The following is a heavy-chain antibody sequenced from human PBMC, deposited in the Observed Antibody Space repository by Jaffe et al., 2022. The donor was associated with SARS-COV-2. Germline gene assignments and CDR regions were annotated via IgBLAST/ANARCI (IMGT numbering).Heavy chain of an antibody. J-gene: IGHJ4*02. V-gene: IGHV1-69*02. D-gene: IGHD3-22*01. CDR1: GGTFSSYT. Sequence: QVQLVQSGAEVKKPGSSVKVSCKASGGTFSSYTISWVRQAPGQGLEWMGRIIPILGIANYAQKFQGRVTITADKSTSTAYMELSSLRSEDTAVYYCAITSIYYYDSSGYPSGTLDYWGQGTLVTVSS. CDR2: IIPILGIA. CDR3: AITSIYYYDSSGYPSGTLDY.